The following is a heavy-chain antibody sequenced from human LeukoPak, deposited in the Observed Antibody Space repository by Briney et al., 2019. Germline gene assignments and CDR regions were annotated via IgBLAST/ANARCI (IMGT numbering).Heavy chain of an antibody. Sequence: PGRSLRLSCAASGFPFSSYGMHWVRQAPGKGLEWVAVISYDGSNKYYADSVKGRFTISRDNSKNTLYLQMNSLRAEDTAVYYCAKFAHYYDSSFDYWGQGTLVTVSS. J-gene: IGHJ4*02. CDR3: AKFAHYYDSSFDY. D-gene: IGHD3-22*01. CDR2: ISYDGSNK. V-gene: IGHV3-30*18. CDR1: GFPFSSYG.